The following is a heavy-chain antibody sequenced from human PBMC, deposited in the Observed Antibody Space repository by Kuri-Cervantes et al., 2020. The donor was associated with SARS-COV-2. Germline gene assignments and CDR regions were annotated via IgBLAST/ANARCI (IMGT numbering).Heavy chain of an antibody. V-gene: IGHV4-59*12. J-gene: IGHJ3*02. D-gene: IGHD7-27*01. CDR2: IYYSGST. Sequence: ESLKISCTVSGGSISSYYWSWIRQPPGKGLEWIGYIYYSGSTNYNPSLKSRVTISVDTSKNQFSLKLSSVTAADTAVYYCARDLTGGDDAFDIWGQGTMVTVSS. CDR3: ARDLTGGDDAFDI. CDR1: GGSISSYY.